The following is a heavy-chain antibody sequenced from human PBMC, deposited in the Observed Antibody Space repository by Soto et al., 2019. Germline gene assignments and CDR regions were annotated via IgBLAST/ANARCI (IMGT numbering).Heavy chain of an antibody. CDR1: GDSVSSNSAA. J-gene: IGHJ4*02. CDR3: AREVLYYYDSSGYYGLDY. CDR2: TYYRSKWYN. D-gene: IGHD3-22*01. V-gene: IGHV6-1*01. Sequence: KQSQTLSLTCAISGDSVSSNSAAWNWIRQSPSRGLEWLGRTYYRSKWYNDYAVSVKSRITINPDTSKNQFSLQLNSVTPEDTAVYYCAREVLYYYDSSGYYGLDYWGQGTLVTVSS.